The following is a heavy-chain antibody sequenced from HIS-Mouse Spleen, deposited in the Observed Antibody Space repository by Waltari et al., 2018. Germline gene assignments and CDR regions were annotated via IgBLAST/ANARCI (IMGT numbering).Heavy chain of an antibody. V-gene: IGHV4-34*01. CDR3: ARSWGQWYFDL. Sequence: QVHLQQWGAGLLKPSETLSLTSAVYGGAVRGYYCTWTPQPPGKGLEWIGEINHSGSTNYNPSLTSRVTISVDTSKNQFSLKLSSVTAADTAVYYGARSWGQWYFDLWGRGTLVTVSS. CDR2: INHSGST. D-gene: IGHD6-13*01. J-gene: IGHJ2*01. CDR1: GGAVRGYY.